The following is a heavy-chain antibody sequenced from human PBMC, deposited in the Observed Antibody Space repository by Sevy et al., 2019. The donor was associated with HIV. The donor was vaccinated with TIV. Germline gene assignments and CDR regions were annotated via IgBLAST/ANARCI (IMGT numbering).Heavy chain of an antibody. Sequence: ASVKVSCKASGYTFTGYYMHWVRQAPGQGLEWMGWINPNSGGTNYAQKFQGWVTMTRDTSISTAYMELSRLRSDDTAVYYCARERITGTLLGYYGMDVWGQGTTVTVSS. CDR3: ARERITGTLLGYYGMDV. CDR1: GYTFTGYY. D-gene: IGHD1-7*01. V-gene: IGHV1-2*04. J-gene: IGHJ6*02. CDR2: INPNSGGT.